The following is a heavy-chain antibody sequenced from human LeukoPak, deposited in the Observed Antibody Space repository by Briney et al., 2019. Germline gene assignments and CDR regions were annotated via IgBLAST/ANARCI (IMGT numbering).Heavy chain of an antibody. Sequence: PGGSLRLSCAASGFTFSSYAMSWVRQAPGKGLEWVSVIYSGGSTYYADSVKGRFTISRDNSKNTLYLQMNSLRAEDTAVYYCAREDTVTDYWGQGTLVTVSS. V-gene: IGHV3-53*01. J-gene: IGHJ4*02. CDR3: AREDTVTDY. CDR1: GFTFSSYA. CDR2: IYSGGST. D-gene: IGHD4-17*01.